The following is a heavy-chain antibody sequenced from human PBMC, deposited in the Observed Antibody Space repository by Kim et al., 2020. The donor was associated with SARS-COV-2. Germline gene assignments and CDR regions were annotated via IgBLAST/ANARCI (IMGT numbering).Heavy chain of an antibody. J-gene: IGHJ6*01. CDR2: IIPIVGIA. Sequence: SVKVSCKASGGTFSSYAISWVRQAPGQGLEWMGRIIPIVGIANHAQKFQGRVTITADKSTSTAYMELSSLISEDTAVYYFAAPARIAAAGTDYFYYYAM. V-gene: IGHV1-69*04. CDR1: GGTFSSYA. CDR3: AAPARIAAAGTDYFYYYAM. D-gene: IGHD6-13*01.